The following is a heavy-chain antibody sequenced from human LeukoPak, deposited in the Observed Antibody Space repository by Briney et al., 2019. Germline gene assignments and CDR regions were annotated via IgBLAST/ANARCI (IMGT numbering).Heavy chain of an antibody. CDR1: GFTVSSYH. D-gene: IGHD2-2*01. CDR3: AKDSCSSTSCYVEY. CDR2: IYTGGNT. V-gene: IGHV3-53*05. J-gene: IGHJ4*02. Sequence: GGSLRLSCAASGFTVSSYHMSWVRQAPGKGLEWVSVIYTGGNTDYADSVKGRFTVSRDNSKNSLYVQMNSLRTEDTALYYCAKDSCSSTSCYVEYWGQGTLVTVSS.